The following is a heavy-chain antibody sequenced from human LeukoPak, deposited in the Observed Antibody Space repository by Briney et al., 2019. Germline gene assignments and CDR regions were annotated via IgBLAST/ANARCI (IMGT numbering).Heavy chain of an antibody. J-gene: IGHJ4*02. D-gene: IGHD6-13*01. Sequence: PSETLSLTCTVSGGSISSGGYYWSWIRQPPGKGLEWIGYIYHSGSTYYNPSLKSRVTISVDRSKNQFSLKLSSVTAADTAVYYCARCLAYSSSWYYFDYWGQGTLVTVSS. V-gene: IGHV4-30-2*01. CDR3: ARCLAYSSSWYYFDY. CDR2: IYHSGST. CDR1: GGSISSGGYY.